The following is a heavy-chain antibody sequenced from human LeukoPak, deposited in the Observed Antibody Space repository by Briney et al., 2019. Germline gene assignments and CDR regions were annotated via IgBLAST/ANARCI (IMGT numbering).Heavy chain of an antibody. J-gene: IGHJ5*02. Sequence: PSETLSLTCTVSGGSISSYYWSWIRQPPGKGLEWIGYIYYSGSTNYNPSLKSRVTISVDTSKNQFSLKLSSVAAADTAVYYCARHVRSMVRGVIAASWFDPWGQGTLVTVSS. D-gene: IGHD3-10*01. CDR3: ARHVRSMVRGVIAASWFDP. V-gene: IGHV4-59*08. CDR1: GGSISSYY. CDR2: IYYSGST.